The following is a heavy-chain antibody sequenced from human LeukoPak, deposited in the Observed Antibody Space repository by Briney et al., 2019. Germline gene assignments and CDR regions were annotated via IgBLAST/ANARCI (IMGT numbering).Heavy chain of an antibody. CDR2: IYYSGST. J-gene: IGHJ6*03. CDR3: ARLLTGDRFYYYYYMDV. V-gene: IGHV4-59*01. CDR1: GGSISSYY. Sequence: SETLTLTCTVSGGSISSYYWSWIRQPPGKGLEWIGYIYYSGSTNYNPSLKSRVTISVDTSKNQFSLKLSSVTAADTAVYYCARLLTGDRFYYYYYMDVWGKGTTVTVSS. D-gene: IGHD7-27*01.